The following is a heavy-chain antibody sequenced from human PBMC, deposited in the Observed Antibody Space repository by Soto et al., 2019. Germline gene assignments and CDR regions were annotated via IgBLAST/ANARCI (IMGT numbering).Heavy chain of an antibody. V-gene: IGHV1-8*02. CDR3: ARGGGSGSAFDI. CDR1: GYTFTSYG. Sequence: ASVKGSFKASGYTFTSYGISWVRQAPGQGLEWMGWMNPNSGNTGYAQKFQGRVTMTRNTSISTAYMELSSLRSEDTAVYYCARGGGSGSAFDIWGQGTMVTVSS. D-gene: IGHD1-1*01. J-gene: IGHJ3*02. CDR2: MNPNSGNT.